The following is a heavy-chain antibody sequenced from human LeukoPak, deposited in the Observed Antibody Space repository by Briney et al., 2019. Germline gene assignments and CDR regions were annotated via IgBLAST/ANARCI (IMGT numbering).Heavy chain of an antibody. Sequence: SETLSLTCAVYGGSFSGYYWSWIRQPPGKGLEWIGEINHSGSTNYNPSLKSRVTISVDTSKNQFSLKLGSVTAADTAVYYCARTMVRGVIDYWGQGTLVTVSS. D-gene: IGHD3-10*01. CDR1: GGSFSGYY. J-gene: IGHJ4*02. V-gene: IGHV4-34*01. CDR2: INHSGST. CDR3: ARTMVRGVIDY.